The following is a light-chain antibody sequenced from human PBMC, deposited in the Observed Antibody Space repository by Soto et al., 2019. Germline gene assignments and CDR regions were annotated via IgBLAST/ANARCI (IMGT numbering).Light chain of an antibody. Sequence: EIVMTQSPATLSVSPGERATLSCRASQSVSSNLAWYQQKPGQAPRLLIYGASTRATGIPARFSGSGSGTYFTLTISSLQSEDFSVYCCQEYNNWPPWTFGQGTKVEIK. J-gene: IGKJ1*01. V-gene: IGKV3-15*01. CDR1: QSVSSN. CDR2: GAS. CDR3: QEYNNWPPWT.